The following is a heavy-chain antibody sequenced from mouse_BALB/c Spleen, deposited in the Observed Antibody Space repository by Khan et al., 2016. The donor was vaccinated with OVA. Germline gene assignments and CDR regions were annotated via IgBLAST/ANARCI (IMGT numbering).Heavy chain of an antibody. CDR1: GYTFTDSY. CDR2: IYPGSGNT. CDR3: ARSGIGSFAY. Sequence: QVQLQQSGAELARPGASVKLSCKASGYTFTDSYINWVKQRTGQGLEWIGEIYPGSGNTYYNEKFKGKATMTADKSSSTAFMQLSSLTSEDSSVYFCARSGIGSFAYWGQGTLVTVSA. D-gene: IGHD2-2*01. J-gene: IGHJ3*01. V-gene: IGHV1-77*01.